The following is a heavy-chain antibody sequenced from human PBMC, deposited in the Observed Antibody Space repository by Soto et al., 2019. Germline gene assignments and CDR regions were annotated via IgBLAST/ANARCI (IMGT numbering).Heavy chain of an antibody. D-gene: IGHD6-19*01. J-gene: IGHJ4*02. CDR3: ARHAVHSSGFTDY. CDR1: GYTFTSYA. CDR2: INAGNGNT. V-gene: IGHV1-3*01. Sequence: ASVKVSCKASGYTFTSYAMHWVRQAPGQRLEWMGWINAGNGNTKYSQKFQGRVTTTRDTSASTAYMELSSLRSEDTAVYYCARHAVHSSGFTDYWGQGTLVTVSS.